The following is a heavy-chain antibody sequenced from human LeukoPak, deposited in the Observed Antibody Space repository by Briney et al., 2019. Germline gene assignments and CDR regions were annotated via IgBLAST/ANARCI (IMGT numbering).Heavy chain of an antibody. D-gene: IGHD3-16*02. CDR1: GFTFSSYA. V-gene: IGHV3-30-3*01. J-gene: IGHJ4*02. CDR3: ARGPEFGGVIVNY. Sequence: GGSLRLSCAASGFTFSSYAMHWVRQAPGKGLEWVAVISYDGSNKYYADSVKGRFTISRDNSKNTLYLQMNSLRAEDTAVYYCARGPEFGGVIVNYWGQGTLVTVSS. CDR2: ISYDGSNK.